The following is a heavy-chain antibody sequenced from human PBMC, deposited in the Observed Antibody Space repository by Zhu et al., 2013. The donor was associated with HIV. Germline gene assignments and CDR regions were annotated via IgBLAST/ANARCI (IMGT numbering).Heavy chain of an antibody. CDR1: GYIFTSYG. Sequence: QVQLVQSGAEVKKPGASVKVSCKASGYIFTSYGISWVRQAPGQGLEWMGWISAYNDNTNYAQKFQGRVTMTTDTSTSTAHMELRSLRSDDTAVYYCAREVGYYYDSSGYYYDYWGQGTPVTVSS. CDR2: ISAYNDNT. V-gene: IGHV1-18*01. D-gene: IGHD3-22*01. J-gene: IGHJ4*02. CDR3: AREVGYYYDSSGYYYDY.